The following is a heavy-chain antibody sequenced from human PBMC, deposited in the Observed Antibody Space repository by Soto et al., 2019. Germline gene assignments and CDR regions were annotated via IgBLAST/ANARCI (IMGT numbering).Heavy chain of an antibody. D-gene: IGHD6-13*01. V-gene: IGHV3-48*03. J-gene: IGHJ6*02. CDR1: GFTFSSYE. Sequence: QTGGSLRLSCAASGFTFSSYEMNWVRQAPGKGLEWVSYISSSGSTIYYADSVKGRFTISRDNAKNSLYLQMNSLRAEDTAVYYCATLTGQQLHIGYYYYGMDVWGQGTTVTVSS. CDR3: ATLTGQQLHIGYYYYGMDV. CDR2: ISSSGSTI.